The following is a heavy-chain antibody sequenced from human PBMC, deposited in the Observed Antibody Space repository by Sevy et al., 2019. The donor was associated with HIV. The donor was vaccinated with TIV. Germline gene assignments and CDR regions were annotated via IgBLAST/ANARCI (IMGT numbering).Heavy chain of an antibody. J-gene: IGHJ4*02. CDR1: SGSFSDFY. Sequence: PSETLSLTCTVYSGSFSDFYWNWIRQSPGKGLEWIGEINHREVTNYNPSLKSRVTISADASNRQFSLKLTSVTAADTAVYYCVRFDTKIKIFGVPRGAYWGPGTLVTVSS. D-gene: IGHD3-3*01. CDR3: VRFDTKIKIFGVPRGAY. CDR2: INHREVT. V-gene: IGHV4-34*01.